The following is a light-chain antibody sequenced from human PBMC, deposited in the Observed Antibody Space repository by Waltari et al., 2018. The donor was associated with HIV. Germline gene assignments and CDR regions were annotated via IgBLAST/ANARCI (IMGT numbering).Light chain of an antibody. Sequence: QSVLTQPPSASGTPGQRVTISCSGSSSNIGSNYVYWYQQLPGTTPKLLIYRNNQRPSGVPYRCAGSNAGTSASLAISGLRSEDEADYYCAAWDASLSGNWVFGGGTKLTVL. CDR3: AAWDASLSGNWV. CDR2: RNN. J-gene: IGLJ3*02. CDR1: SSNIGSNY. V-gene: IGLV1-47*01.